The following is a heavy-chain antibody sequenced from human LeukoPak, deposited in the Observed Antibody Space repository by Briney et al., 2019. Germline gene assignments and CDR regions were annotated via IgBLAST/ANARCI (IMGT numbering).Heavy chain of an antibody. V-gene: IGHV3-21*01. D-gene: IGHD6-6*01. CDR3: ARASQMDSSSDDAFDI. Sequence: GGSLRLSCAASGFTFSSYSMNWVSQAPGKGLEWVSSISSSSSYIYYADSVKGRFTISRDNAKNSLYLQMNSLRAEDTAVYYCARASQMDSSSDDAFDIWGQGTMVTVSS. CDR1: GFTFSSYS. CDR2: ISSSSSYI. J-gene: IGHJ3*02.